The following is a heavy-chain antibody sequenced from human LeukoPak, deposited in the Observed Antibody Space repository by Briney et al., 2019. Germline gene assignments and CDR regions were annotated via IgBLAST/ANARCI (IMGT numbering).Heavy chain of an antibody. CDR1: GGSFSGYY. D-gene: IGHD3-22*01. CDR3: ARGPGYYDSSGYRY. Sequence: SETLSLTCAVYGGSFSGYYWSWIRQPPGKGLEWIGEINHSGSTNYNPSLKSRVTISVDTSKNQFSLKLSSVTAADTAVYYFARGPGYYDSSGYRYWGQGTLVTVSS. V-gene: IGHV4-34*01. J-gene: IGHJ4*02. CDR2: INHSGST.